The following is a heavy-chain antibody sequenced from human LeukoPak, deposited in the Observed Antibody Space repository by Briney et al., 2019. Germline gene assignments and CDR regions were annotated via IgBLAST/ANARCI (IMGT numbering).Heavy chain of an antibody. J-gene: IGHJ3*02. D-gene: IGHD2/OR15-2a*01. V-gene: IGHV4-38-2*02. CDR2: MYHSGST. Sequence: SETLSLTCTVSGYSISSGHYWGWIRQPPGKGLEWIGSMYHSGSTYYNPPLKSRVTISEDTSKNQFSLKLSSVTAADTAVYYCARDSDPDSLSAFDIWGQGTMVTVSS. CDR3: ARDSDPDSLSAFDI. CDR1: GYSISSGHY.